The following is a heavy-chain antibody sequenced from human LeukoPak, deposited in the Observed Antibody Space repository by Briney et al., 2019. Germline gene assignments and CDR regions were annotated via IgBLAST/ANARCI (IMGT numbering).Heavy chain of an antibody. CDR3: ARGDRGYNYYFDY. CDR1: GGSITNYY. Sequence: SETLSLTCTVSGGSITNYYWGWIRQSPGRGLEWLGYISYSGITNYNPSLKSRVTISVDTSKNQFSLRLSSVTAADTAVYYCARGDRGYNYYFDYWGQGTLVTVSS. J-gene: IGHJ4*02. V-gene: IGHV4-59*01. CDR2: ISYSGIT. D-gene: IGHD5-24*01.